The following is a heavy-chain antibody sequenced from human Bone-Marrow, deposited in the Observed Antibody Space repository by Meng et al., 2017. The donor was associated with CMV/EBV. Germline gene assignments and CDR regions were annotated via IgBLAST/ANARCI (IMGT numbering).Heavy chain of an antibody. CDR2: IGTAGDT. J-gene: IGHJ5*02. V-gene: IGHV3-13*01. CDR3: ARDNRGSLLP. CDR1: GFTFSSYD. D-gene: IGHD1-26*01. Sequence: GESLKISCAASGFTFSSYDMHWVRQATGKGLEWVSAIGTAGDTYYPGSVKGRFTISRENAKNSLYLQMNSLRAGDTAVYYCARDNRGSLLPWGQGPLVTVYS.